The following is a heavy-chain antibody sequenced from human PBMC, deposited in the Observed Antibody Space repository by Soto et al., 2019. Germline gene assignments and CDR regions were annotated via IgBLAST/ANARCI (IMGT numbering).Heavy chain of an antibody. J-gene: IGHJ4*02. CDR1: GFTFSSYA. V-gene: IGHV3-23*04. D-gene: IGHD6-19*01. Sequence: VESGGGLVQPGGSLRLSCAASGFTFSSYAMSWVRQAPGKGLEWVSAISGSGGSTYYADSVKGRFTISRDNSKNTLYLQMNSLRAEDTAVYYCAKDRRGIAVAGSSSDYWGQGTLVTVSS. CDR2: ISGSGGST. CDR3: AKDRRGIAVAGSSSDY.